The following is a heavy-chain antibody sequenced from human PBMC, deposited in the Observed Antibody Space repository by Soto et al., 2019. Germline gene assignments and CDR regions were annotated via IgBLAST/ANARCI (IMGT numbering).Heavy chain of an antibody. CDR1: GGSISCYY. V-gene: IGHV4-59*01. D-gene: IGHD3-22*01. CDR3: ARARYDSSGYYYFDY. J-gene: IGHJ4*02. Sequence: SETLSLTCTVSGGSISCYYWSWIRQPPGKGLEWIGYIYYSGSSNYNPSLKSRVTIPLDTSKNQFSLRLRSVTAADTAVYYCARARYDSSGYYYFDYWGQGTLVT. CDR2: IYYSGSS.